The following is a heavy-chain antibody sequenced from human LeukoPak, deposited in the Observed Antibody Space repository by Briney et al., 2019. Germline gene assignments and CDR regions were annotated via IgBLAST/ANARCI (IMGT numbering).Heavy chain of an antibody. V-gene: IGHV4-34*12. CDR2: IFYSGST. J-gene: IGHJ4*02. CDR1: GFTFSSYW. CDR3: ARLTGH. Sequence: GSLRLSCAASGFTFSSYWMSWVRQAPGKGLEWIGNIFYSGSTYYNPSLKSRVTISVDTSKNQFSLKLSSVTAADTAVYYCARLTGHWGQGTLVTVSS.